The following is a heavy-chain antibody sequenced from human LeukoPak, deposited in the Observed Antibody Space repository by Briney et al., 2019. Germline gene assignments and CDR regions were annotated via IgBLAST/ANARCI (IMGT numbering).Heavy chain of an antibody. J-gene: IGHJ4*02. D-gene: IGHD6-19*01. CDR1: GFTFSKYW. CDR2: INTDGTVT. V-gene: IGHV3-74*01. CDR3: ATKQWLAPPPDS. Sequence: GGSLRLSCAASGFTFSKYWMLWVRQAPGKGLGSVSRINTDGTVTTYADSVKGRFTVSRDNADNTMFLQMNSVRDENTAVYYCATKQWLAPPPDSWGQGTPVTVSS.